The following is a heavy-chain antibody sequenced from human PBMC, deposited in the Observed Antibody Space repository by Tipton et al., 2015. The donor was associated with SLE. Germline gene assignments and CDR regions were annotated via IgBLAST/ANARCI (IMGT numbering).Heavy chain of an antibody. CDR2: IYHSGST. J-gene: IGHJ4*02. Sequence: TLSLTCTVSGYSISSGYYWGWIRQPPGKGLEWIGSIYHSGSTYYNPSLKSRVTISVDRSKNQFSLKLSSVTAADTAVYYCAGRGDLVVVTAYLDYWGQGTLVTVSS. CDR1: GYSISSGYY. V-gene: IGHV4-38-2*02. CDR3: AGRGDLVVVTAYLDY. D-gene: IGHD2-21*02.